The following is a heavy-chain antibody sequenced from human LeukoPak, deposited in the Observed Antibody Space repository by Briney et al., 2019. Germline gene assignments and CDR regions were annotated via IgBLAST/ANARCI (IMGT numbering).Heavy chain of an antibody. CDR1: GYTFTSYG. CDR3: ARGRGYYDSSGPGY. V-gene: IGHV1-18*01. J-gene: IGHJ4*02. Sequence: ASVKVSCKASGYTFTSYGISWVRQAPGQGLEWMGWISAYNGNTNYAQKLQGRVTMTTDTSTSTAYMELSSLRSEDTAVYYCARGRGYYDSSGPGYWGQGTLVTVSS. D-gene: IGHD3-22*01. CDR2: ISAYNGNT.